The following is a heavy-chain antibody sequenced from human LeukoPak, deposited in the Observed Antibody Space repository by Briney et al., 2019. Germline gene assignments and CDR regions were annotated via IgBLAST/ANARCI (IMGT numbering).Heavy chain of an antibody. J-gene: IGHJ4*02. V-gene: IGHV4-30-4*08. Sequence: PSETLSLTCAVSGGSSNSGDYYWSWIRQPPGKGLELIGYIYSGGGTYYNPSFKSRVAIFVDTSKKRFSLKLTAVTAADAPVYYCARVSGYYGVGSYYFDFWGQGILVSVSS. D-gene: IGHD3-10*01. CDR3: ARVSGYYGVGSYYFDF. CDR1: GGSSNSGDYY. CDR2: IYSGGGT.